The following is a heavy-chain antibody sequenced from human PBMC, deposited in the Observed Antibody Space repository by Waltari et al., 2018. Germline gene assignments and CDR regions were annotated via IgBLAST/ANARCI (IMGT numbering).Heavy chain of an antibody. CDR2: ISSRSSYI. J-gene: IGHJ4*02. CDR1: GFTFSSYS. V-gene: IGHV3-21*01. CDR3: ARGDVGSSWSSDY. Sequence: EVQLVESGGGLVKPGGSLRLSCAASGFTFSSYSMNWVRQAPGKGLEGVSSISSRSSYIYYADSVKGRFTISRDNAKNSLYLQMNSLRAEDTAVYYCARGDVGSSWSSDYWGQGTLVTVSS. D-gene: IGHD6-13*01.